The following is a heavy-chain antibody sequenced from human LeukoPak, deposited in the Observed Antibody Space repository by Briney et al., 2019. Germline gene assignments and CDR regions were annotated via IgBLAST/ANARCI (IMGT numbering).Heavy chain of an antibody. CDR2: IYYSGST. V-gene: IGHV4-59*01. CDR3: ARATLGYYYYYIDV. CDR1: GGSISSYY. Sequence: SETLSLTCTVSGGSISSYYWSWIRQSAGKGLEWIGYIYYSGSTNFNPSLKSRVTISVDTFKTQFSLKLSSVTAADTAVYYCARATLGYYYYYIDVWGKGTTVTVSS. J-gene: IGHJ6*03.